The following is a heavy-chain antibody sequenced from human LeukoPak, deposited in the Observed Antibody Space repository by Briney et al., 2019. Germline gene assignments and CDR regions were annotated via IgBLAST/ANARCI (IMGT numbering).Heavy chain of an antibody. J-gene: IGHJ4*02. D-gene: IGHD1-26*01. CDR3: AREAGSYTEFDY. CDR2: ISSTSSYT. CDR1: GFTFSDYS. V-gene: IGHV3-11*06. Sequence: GGSLRLSCAASGFTFSDYSMTWIRQAPGKGLEWVSYISSTSSYTNYADSVKGRFTISRDNSKNTLYLQMNSLRAEDTAVYYCAREAGSYTEFDYWGQGTLVTVSS.